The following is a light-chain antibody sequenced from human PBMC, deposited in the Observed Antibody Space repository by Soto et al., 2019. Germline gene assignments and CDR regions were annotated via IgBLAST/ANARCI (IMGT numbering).Light chain of an antibody. CDR2: AAS. CDR1: QSISSW. CDR3: QQYKPFWT. V-gene: IGKV1-5*01. Sequence: DIQMTQSPSILSASVGDRVTITCRASQSISSWLAWSQQKPGRAPKLLIDAASSLQSGVPSRFSGSGSGTEFTLTISSLQPDHFGTYYCQQYKPFWTFGQGTKVDIK. J-gene: IGKJ1*01.